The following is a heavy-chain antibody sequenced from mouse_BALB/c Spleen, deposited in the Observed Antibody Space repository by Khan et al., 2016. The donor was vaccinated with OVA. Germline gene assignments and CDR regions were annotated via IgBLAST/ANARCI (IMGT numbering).Heavy chain of an antibody. CDR3: ASQLGRYYATDY. CDR1: GYSLTSDYA. D-gene: IGHD4-1*02. J-gene: IGHJ4*01. Sequence: EVQLQESGPGLVKHSQSLSLTCTVAGYSLTSDYAWNWIRQFPGNKLEWLGYISYSGSTGYNPSLKSRISITRDTSKHQFFLQLNSVPTEGTPSYYRASQLGRYYATDYLGQGTSVTVSS. CDR2: ISYSGST. V-gene: IGHV3-2*02.